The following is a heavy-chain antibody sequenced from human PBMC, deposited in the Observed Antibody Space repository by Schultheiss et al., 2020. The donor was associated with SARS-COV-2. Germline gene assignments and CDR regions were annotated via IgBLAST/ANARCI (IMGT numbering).Heavy chain of an antibody. V-gene: IGHV4-4*02. Sequence: SQTLSLTCTVSGGSVSSGSDHWSWVRQPPGKGLEWIGEIYHSGSTNYNPSLKSRVTISVDKSKNQFSLKLSSVTAADTAVYYCARDARGYCSGGSCYSGYYYYGMDVWGQGTTVTVSS. CDR1: GGSVSSGSDH. D-gene: IGHD2-15*01. CDR3: ARDARGYCSGGSCYSGYYYYGMDV. J-gene: IGHJ6*02. CDR2: IYHSGST.